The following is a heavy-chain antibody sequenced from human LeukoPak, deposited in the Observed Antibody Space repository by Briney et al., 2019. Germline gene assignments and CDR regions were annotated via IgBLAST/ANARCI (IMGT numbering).Heavy chain of an antibody. J-gene: IGHJ4*02. V-gene: IGHV3-23*01. Sequence: PGGSLRLSCAASGFTFTTYAMNWFRQAPGKGLDWVSTINDGGGTTYYADSVKGRFTISRDNSKNTLYLQMSNLRAEDTALYYCTNQPILAGTIDYWGQGTLVTVSS. D-gene: IGHD3-9*01. CDR2: INDGGGTT. CDR1: GFTFTTYA. CDR3: TNQPILAGTIDY.